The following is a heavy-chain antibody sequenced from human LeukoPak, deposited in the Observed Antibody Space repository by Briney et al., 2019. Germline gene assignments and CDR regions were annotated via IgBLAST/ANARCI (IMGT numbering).Heavy chain of an antibody. V-gene: IGHV3-30*19. CDR1: GFTFSSYG. CDR2: IWYDGSNK. CDR3: ARSTPEYGDPNGYFDY. Sequence: PGGSLRLSCAASGFTFSSYGMHWVRQAPGKGLEWVAVIWYDGSNKYYADSVKGRFTISRDNSKNTLYLQMNSLRAEDTAVYYCARSTPEYGDPNGYFDYWGQGTLVTVSS. J-gene: IGHJ4*02. D-gene: IGHD2-21*02.